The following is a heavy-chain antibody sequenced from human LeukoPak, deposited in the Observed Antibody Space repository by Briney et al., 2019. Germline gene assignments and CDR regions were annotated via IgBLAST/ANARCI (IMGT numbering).Heavy chain of an antibody. Sequence: SGGSLRLSCAASGFTVITNDRTWVRQAPGKGLESVSVLYSDDNTKYADSVQGRFTISRDNSKNTLYLEMNSLSPDDTAVYYCARGVEPLAANTLAYWGQGTLVTVSS. CDR1: GFTVITND. CDR2: LYSDDNT. D-gene: IGHD1-14*01. J-gene: IGHJ4*02. CDR3: ARGVEPLAANTLAY. V-gene: IGHV3-53*01.